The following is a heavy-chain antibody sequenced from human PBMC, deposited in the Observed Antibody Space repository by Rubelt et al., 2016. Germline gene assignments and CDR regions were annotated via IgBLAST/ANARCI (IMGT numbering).Heavy chain of an antibody. Sequence: EVQLVQSGAEVKKPGESLKISCQGSGYNFAKSWIGWVRQMSGKGLEWLGIIYPGDSDTSYKPPSRGQVTISADKSISTAYLQWSSLKASDTAMYYCARLPQNTYYFDYWGQGALVMVSS. CDR3: ARLPQNTYYFDY. J-gene: IGHJ4*02. CDR2: IYPGDSDT. CDR1: GYNFAKSW. V-gene: IGHV5-51*03.